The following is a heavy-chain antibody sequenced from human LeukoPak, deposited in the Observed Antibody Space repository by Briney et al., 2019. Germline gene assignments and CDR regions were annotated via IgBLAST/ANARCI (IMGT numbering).Heavy chain of an antibody. D-gene: IGHD3-9*01. CDR1: GGSISSSSYC. Sequence: SETLSLTCTVSGGSISSSSYCWGWIRQPPGKGLEWIGSIYYSGSTYYNPSLKSRVTISVDTSKNQFSLKLSSVTAADTAVYYCARHDILTGSFDYWGQGTLVTVSS. CDR2: IYYSGST. V-gene: IGHV4-39*01. CDR3: ARHDILTGSFDY. J-gene: IGHJ4*02.